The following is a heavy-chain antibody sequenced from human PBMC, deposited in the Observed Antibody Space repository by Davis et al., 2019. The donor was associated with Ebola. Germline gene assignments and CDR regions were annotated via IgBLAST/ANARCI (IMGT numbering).Heavy chain of an antibody. CDR2: ISYDGSNK. J-gene: IGHJ5*02. D-gene: IGHD6-19*01. V-gene: IGHV3-30-3*01. CDR1: GFTFSSYA. Sequence: GESLKISCAASGFTFSSYAMHWVRQAPGKGLEWVAVISYDGSNKYYADSVKGRFTISRDNSKNTLYLQMNSPRAEDTAVYYCARNRLGGNWFDPWGQGTLVTVSS. CDR3: ARNRLGGNWFDP.